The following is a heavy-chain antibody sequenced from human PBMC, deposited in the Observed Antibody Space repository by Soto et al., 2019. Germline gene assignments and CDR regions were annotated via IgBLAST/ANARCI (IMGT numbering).Heavy chain of an antibody. Sequence: GASVKVSCKASGYTFKSYGISWVRQAPGQGLEWMGWISAYNGNTNYAQKLQGRVTMTTDTSTSTAYMELRSLRSDDTAVYYCARDYYYGSGTSHFDYWGQGTLVTVSS. V-gene: IGHV1-18*01. CDR2: ISAYNGNT. J-gene: IGHJ4*02. D-gene: IGHD3-10*01. CDR3: ARDYYYGSGTSHFDY. CDR1: GYTFKSYG.